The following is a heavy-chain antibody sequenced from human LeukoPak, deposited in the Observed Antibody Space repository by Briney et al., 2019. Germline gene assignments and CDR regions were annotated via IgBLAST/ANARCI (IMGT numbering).Heavy chain of an antibody. CDR1: GFTVSSNY. D-gene: IGHD4-17*01. J-gene: IGHJ4*02. Sequence: GGSLRLSCAASGFTVSSNYMSWVRQAPGKGLEWVAVIWYDGSNKYYADSVKGRFTISRDNSKNTLYLQMNSLRAEDTAVYYCASDYGDYGDYWGQGALVTVSS. CDR2: IWYDGSNK. V-gene: IGHV3-33*08. CDR3: ASDYGDYGDY.